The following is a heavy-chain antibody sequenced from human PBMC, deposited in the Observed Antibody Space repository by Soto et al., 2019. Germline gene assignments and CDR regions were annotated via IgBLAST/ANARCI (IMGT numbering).Heavy chain of an antibody. D-gene: IGHD2-21*02. V-gene: IGHV1-2*04. CDR1: GYTFTGYY. CDR2: INPNSGGT. Sequence: ASVKVSCKASGYTFTGYYMHWVRQAPGQGLEWMGWINPNSGGTNYAQKFQGWVTMTRDTSISTAYMELSRLRSDDTAVYYCARASFVYCGGDCPGPYYYYGMDVWGQGTTVTVSS. CDR3: ARASFVYCGGDCPGPYYYYGMDV. J-gene: IGHJ6*02.